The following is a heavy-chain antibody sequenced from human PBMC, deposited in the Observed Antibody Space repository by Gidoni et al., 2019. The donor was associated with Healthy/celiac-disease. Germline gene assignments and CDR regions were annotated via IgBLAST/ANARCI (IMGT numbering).Heavy chain of an antibody. D-gene: IGHD2-15*01. V-gene: IGHV3-15*01. Sequence: EVQLVESGGGLVKPGGSLRLSCAASGFSFGDAWMNWVRQAPGKGLEWFGRIKSKINGATADYAAPVKGRFTISRDDSKNTLYLQANNLKIEDTAVYYCVTRGYCSGGSCYTGYWGQGTLVTVSS. CDR2: IKSKINGATA. J-gene: IGHJ4*02. CDR3: VTRGYCSGGSCYTGY. CDR1: GFSFGDAW.